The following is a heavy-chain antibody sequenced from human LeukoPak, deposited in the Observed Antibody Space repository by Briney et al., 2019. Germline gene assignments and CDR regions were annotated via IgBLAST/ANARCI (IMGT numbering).Heavy chain of an antibody. J-gene: IGHJ6*03. Sequence: PSETRSLTCTVSGYSISSGYYWGWIRQPPGKGLEWIGSIYHSGSTYYNPSLKSRVTISVDTSKNQFSLKLSSVTAADTAVYYCARHYGSGRGYYYMDVWGKGTTVTVSS. D-gene: IGHD3-10*01. CDR1: GYSISSGYY. CDR3: ARHYGSGRGYYYMDV. CDR2: IYHSGST. V-gene: IGHV4-38-2*02.